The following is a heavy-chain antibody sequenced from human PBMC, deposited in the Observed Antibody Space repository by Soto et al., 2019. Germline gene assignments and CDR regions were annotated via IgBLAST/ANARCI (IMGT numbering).Heavy chain of an antibody. CDR2: IYYSGST. CDR1: GGSISSYY. D-gene: IGHD1-26*01. Sequence: PSETLSLTCTVSGGSISSYYWSWIRQPPGKGLEWIGYIYYSGSTNYNPSLKSRVTISVDTSKNQFSLKLSSVTAADTAVYYCARGGALSNWFDPWGQGTLVTVS. V-gene: IGHV4-59*01. CDR3: ARGGALSNWFDP. J-gene: IGHJ5*02.